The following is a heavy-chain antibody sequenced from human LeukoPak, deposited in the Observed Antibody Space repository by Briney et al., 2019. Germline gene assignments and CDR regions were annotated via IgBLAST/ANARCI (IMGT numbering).Heavy chain of an antibody. CDR3: ARGISDYDILTGYYIRAFDI. V-gene: IGHV4-30-2*01. J-gene: IGHJ3*02. Sequence: SETLSLTCAVSGGSISSGGYSWSWIRQPPGKGLEWIGYIYHSGSTHYNPSLKSRVTISVDRSKNQFSLKLSSVTAADTAVYYCARGISDYDILTGYYIRAFDIWGQGTMVTVSS. D-gene: IGHD3-9*01. CDR2: IYHSGST. CDR1: GGSISSGGYS.